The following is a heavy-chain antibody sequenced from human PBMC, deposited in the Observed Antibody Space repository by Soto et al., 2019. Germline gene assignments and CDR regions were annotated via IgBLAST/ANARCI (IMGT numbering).Heavy chain of an antibody. CDR1: GFTFINYC. Sequence: EMQLVESGGGPVKPGESLRLSCTASGFTFINYCMNWVRQAPGKGLEWVSRICGSDTIHYGASVKGRFTISRDNAKNSLFLQMNSLRADDTAMYYCARDMWGQGMDDWGQGTTVTVSS. D-gene: IGHD1-26*01. CDR2: ICGSDTI. J-gene: IGHJ6*02. V-gene: IGHV3-21*06. CDR3: ARDMWGQGMDD.